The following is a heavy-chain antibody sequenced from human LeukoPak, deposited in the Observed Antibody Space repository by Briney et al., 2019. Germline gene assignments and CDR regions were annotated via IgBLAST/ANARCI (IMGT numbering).Heavy chain of an antibody. CDR3: ARGVPYDFWSGYSGDYFDY. Sequence: GGSLRLSCAASGFTVSSNYMSRVRQAPGKGLEWVSVIYSGGSTYYADSVKGRFTISRDNSKNTLYLQMNSLRAEDTAVYYCARGVPYDFWSGYSGDYFDYWGQGTLVTVSS. V-gene: IGHV3-53*01. CDR1: GFTVSSNY. CDR2: IYSGGST. J-gene: IGHJ4*02. D-gene: IGHD3-3*01.